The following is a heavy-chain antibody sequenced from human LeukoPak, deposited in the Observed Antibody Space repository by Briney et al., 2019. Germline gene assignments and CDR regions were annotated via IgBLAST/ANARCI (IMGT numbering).Heavy chain of an antibody. CDR1: GDSVSSNSAA. CDR3: ARGYDILTGYYVDYYYYGMDV. CDR2: TYYRSKWYN. J-gene: IGHJ6*04. V-gene: IGHV6-1*01. D-gene: IGHD3-9*01. Sequence: SQTLSLTCAISGDSVSSNSAAWNWLRQSPSRGLEWLGRTYYRSKWYNDYAVSVKSRITINPDTSENQFSLQLNSVTPEDTAVYYCARGYDILTGYYVDYYYYGMDVWGKGTTVTVSA.